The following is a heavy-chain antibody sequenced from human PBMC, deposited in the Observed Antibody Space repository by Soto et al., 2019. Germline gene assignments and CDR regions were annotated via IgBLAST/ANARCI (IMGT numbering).Heavy chain of an antibody. CDR2: IYYSGST. CDR1: GGSISSYY. J-gene: IGHJ6*03. V-gene: IGHV4-59*08. D-gene: IGHD3-3*01. CDR3: ARRGRITRARDKSYYYYYMDV. Sequence: SEMLSLNCTVCGGSISSYYWSWIRQPPGKGLEWIGYIYYSGSTNYNPSLKSRVTISVDTSKNQFSLKLSSVTAADTAVYYCARRGRITRARDKSYYYYYMDVWGKGTTVTVSS.